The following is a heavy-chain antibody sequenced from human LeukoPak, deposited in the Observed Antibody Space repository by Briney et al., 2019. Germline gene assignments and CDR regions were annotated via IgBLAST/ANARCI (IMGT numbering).Heavy chain of an antibody. CDR3: AKDHAPVLRYFDWLDSNWFDP. Sequence: GGSLRLSCAASGFTFSSYAMSWVRQAPGKGLEWVSAISGSGGSTYYADSVKGRFTISRDNSKNTLYLQMNSLRAEDTAVYYCAKDHAPVLRYFDWLDSNWFDPWGQGTLVTVSS. CDR1: GFTFSSYA. CDR2: ISGSGGST. V-gene: IGHV3-23*01. J-gene: IGHJ5*02. D-gene: IGHD3-9*01.